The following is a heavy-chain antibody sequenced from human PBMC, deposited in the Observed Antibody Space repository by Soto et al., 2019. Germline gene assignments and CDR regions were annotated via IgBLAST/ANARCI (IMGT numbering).Heavy chain of an antibody. CDR2: IYYSGST. D-gene: IGHD2-15*01. J-gene: IGHJ6*02. CDR1: GGSISSYY. V-gene: IGHV4-59*08. CDR3: PSHPAYSPLWYYGMDV. Sequence: QVQLQESGPGLVKPSETLSLTCTVSGGSISSYYWSWIRQPPGKGLEWIGYIYYSGSTNYNPSLKTRVTISVDPSKNQLSLKLSSVTAADTAVYYCPSHPAYSPLWYYGMDVWGQGTTVTVSS.